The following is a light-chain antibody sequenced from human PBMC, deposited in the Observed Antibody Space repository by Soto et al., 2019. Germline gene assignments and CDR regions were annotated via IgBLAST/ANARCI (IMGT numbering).Light chain of an antibody. CDR1: QSVDYNH. CDR3: QHYDNSPWA. V-gene: IGKV3-20*01. CDR2: GAS. J-gene: IGKJ1*01. Sequence: DIVLTQSPGTLSLSPGERATLSCRASQSVDYNHLAWYQQKPGQAPRLLIYGASFRATGVPDRFSASGSGTDFTLTISRLEPEDFSVFYCQHYDNSPWAFGRGTKV.